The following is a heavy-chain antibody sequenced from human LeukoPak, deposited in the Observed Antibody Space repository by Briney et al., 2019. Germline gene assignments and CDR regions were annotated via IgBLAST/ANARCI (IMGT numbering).Heavy chain of an antibody. V-gene: IGHV1-8*01. Sequence: ASVKVSCKASGYTFSSYDINWVRQATGQGLEWMGWMNPNSGNTGYAQKLQGRVSMTRDTSISTAYMELSSLTYEDTAVYYCTMTSPAGYNLVGAFDTWGQGTKVTVSS. CDR2: MNPNSGNT. CDR3: TMTSPAGYNLVGAFDT. CDR1: GYTFSSYD. J-gene: IGHJ3*02. D-gene: IGHD5-24*01.